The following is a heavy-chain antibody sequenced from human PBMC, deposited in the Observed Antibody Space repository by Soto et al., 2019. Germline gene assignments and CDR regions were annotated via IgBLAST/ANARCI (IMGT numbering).Heavy chain of an antibody. CDR2: IYYSGST. V-gene: IGHV4-39*01. J-gene: IGHJ6*02. Sequence: QLQLQESGPGLVKPSETLSLTCTVSGGSISSSSYYWGWIRQPPGKGLEWIGSIYYSGSTYYKPSLKSRVTIAVDTPKNQFSLKRSSVTAADTAVYYCARHPPPYYDFWNYGMDVWGQGTTVTVSS. CDR3: ARHPPPYYDFWNYGMDV. CDR1: GGSISSSSYY. D-gene: IGHD3-3*01.